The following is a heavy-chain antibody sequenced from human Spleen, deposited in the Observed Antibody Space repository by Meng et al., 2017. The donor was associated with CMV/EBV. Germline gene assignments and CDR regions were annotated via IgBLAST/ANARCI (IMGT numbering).Heavy chain of an antibody. J-gene: IGHJ4*02. D-gene: IGHD5-24*01. CDR2: ISAYNGNT. V-gene: IGHV1-18*04. CDR1: GYTFTGYY. CDR3: ARDQEMDYDY. Sequence: ASVKVSCKASGYTFTGYYIHWVRQAPGQGLEWMGWISAYNGNTNYAQKLQGRVTMTTDTSTSTAYMELRSLRSDDTAVYYCARDQEMDYDYWGQGTLVTVSS.